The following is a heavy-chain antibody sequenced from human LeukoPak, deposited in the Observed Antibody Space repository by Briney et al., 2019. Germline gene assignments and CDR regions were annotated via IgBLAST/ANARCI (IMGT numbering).Heavy chain of an antibody. D-gene: IGHD2-2*01. J-gene: IGHJ3*02. V-gene: IGHV3-23*01. CDR1: GFTFSSYA. CDR3: AKGGTFRTAFDI. CDR2: ISGGGGST. Sequence: GGSLRLSCAASGFTFSSYAMSWVRQAPGKGLEWVSAISGGGGSTYYADSMKGRFTISRDNSKNTLYLQMNSLRAEDTAVYYCAKGGTFRTAFDIWGQGTMVTVSS.